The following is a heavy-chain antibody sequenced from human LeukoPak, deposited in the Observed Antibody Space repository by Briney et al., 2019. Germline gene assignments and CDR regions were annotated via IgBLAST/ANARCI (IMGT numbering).Heavy chain of an antibody. CDR2: INHSGST. CDR1: GGSFSGYY. V-gene: IGHV4-34*01. CDR3: AREVSSWLSYYFDY. J-gene: IGHJ4*02. Sequence: SETLSLTCAVYGGSFSGYYWSWIRQPPGKGQEWIGEINHSGSTNYNPSLKSRVTISVDTSKNQFSLKLSSVTAADTAVYYCAREVSSWLSYYFDYWGQGTLVTVSS. D-gene: IGHD6-19*01.